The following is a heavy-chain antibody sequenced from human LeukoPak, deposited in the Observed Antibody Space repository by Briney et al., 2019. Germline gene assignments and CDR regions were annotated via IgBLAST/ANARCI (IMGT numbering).Heavy chain of an antibody. V-gene: IGHV1-2*02. CDR3: ARSEQFPYYMDV. CDR1: GGTFSSYA. D-gene: IGHD6-19*01. J-gene: IGHJ6*03. CDR2: IYPNSGGT. Sequence: ASVKVSCKASGGTFSSYAISWVRQAPGQGLGWMGWIYPNSGGTNYAQKFQGRVTMTRDTSISTAYMELSRLRPDDTAVYYCARSEQFPYYMDVWGKGTTVTVSS.